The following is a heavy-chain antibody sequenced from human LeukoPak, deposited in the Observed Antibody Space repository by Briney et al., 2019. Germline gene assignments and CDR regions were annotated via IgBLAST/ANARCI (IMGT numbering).Heavy chain of an antibody. V-gene: IGHV4-34*01. D-gene: IGHD3-10*01. CDR3: ARGPVWFGELY. CDR1: GGLFQVYY. CDR2: INHSGST. J-gene: IGHJ4*02. Sequence: PSDTLSLTRAVYGGLFQVYYWSGIRQPSGKALEGIGEINHSGSTNHNPSLKGRVTISVDTSKNQFALKLNSVTAADAAVYYCARGPVWFGELYWGQGTLVTVSS.